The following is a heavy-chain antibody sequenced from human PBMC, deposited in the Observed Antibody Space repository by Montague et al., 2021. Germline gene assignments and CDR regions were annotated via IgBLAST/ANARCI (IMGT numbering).Heavy chain of an antibody. CDR1: GGSISEFY. V-gene: IGHV4-59*08. J-gene: IGHJ4*02. CDR2: VYDSCTS. D-gene: IGHD7-27*01. CDR3: ARRLGISAPFDY. Sequence: SETLSLTCTVTGGSISEFYWCWIRQSPEQGLGWIGYVYDSCTSNSNPSLKSRVTISADTSMNQFSLNLRSVTAADTAVYFCARRLGISAPFDYWGQGTLVTVSS.